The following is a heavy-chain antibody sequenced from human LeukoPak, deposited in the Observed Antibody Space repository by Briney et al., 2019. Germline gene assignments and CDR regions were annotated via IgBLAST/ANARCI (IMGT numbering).Heavy chain of an antibody. CDR1: GGSISSGGYY. V-gene: IGHV4-30-2*01. Sequence: SETLSLTCTVSGGSISSGGYYWSWIRQPPGKGLEWTGYIYHSGSTYYNPSLKSRVTISVDRSKNQFSLKLSSVTAADTAVYYCARGGGVVVVPAAINYYYMDVWGKGTTVTVSS. CDR2: IYHSGST. J-gene: IGHJ6*03. D-gene: IGHD2-2*01. CDR3: ARGGGVVVVPAAINYYYMDV.